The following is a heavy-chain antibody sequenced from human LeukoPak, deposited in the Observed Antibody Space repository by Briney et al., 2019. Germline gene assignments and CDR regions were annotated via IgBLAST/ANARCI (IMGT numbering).Heavy chain of an antibody. J-gene: IGHJ6*02. CDR3: AKDKGIAVAGSPSNYYYGMDV. D-gene: IGHD6-19*01. V-gene: IGHV3-9*01. CDR1: GFTFDDYA. CDR2: ISWNSGSI. Sequence: GGSLRLSCAASGFTFDDYAMHWVRQAPGKGLEWVSGISWNSGSIGYADSVKGRFTISRDNAKNSLYLQMNSPRAEDTALYYCAKDKGIAVAGSPSNYYYGMDVWGQGTTVTVSS.